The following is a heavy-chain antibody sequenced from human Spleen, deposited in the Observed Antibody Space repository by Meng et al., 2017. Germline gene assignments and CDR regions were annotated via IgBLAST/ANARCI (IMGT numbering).Heavy chain of an antibody. Sequence: KVSCKGSGYSFTNYWIAWVRQMPGKGLEWMGLIYPGDSDTKYSPSFQGQVTISADKSISTASLQWSSLKASATAMYFCARPPQTAVEFDYWGQGTLVTVSS. D-gene: IGHD4-11*01. CDR1: GYSFTNYW. J-gene: IGHJ4*02. CDR3: ARPPQTAVEFDY. V-gene: IGHV5-51*01. CDR2: IYPGDSDT.